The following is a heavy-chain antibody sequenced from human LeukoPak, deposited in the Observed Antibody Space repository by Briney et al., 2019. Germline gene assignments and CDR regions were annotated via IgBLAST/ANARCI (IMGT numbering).Heavy chain of an antibody. CDR1: GGSISSGSYY. CDR2: IYTSGST. Sequence: SETLSLTCTVSGGSISSGSYYWSWIRQPAGKGLEWIGRIYTSGSTNYNPSLKSRVTISVDTSKNQFSLKLSSVTAADTAVYYCARAERRVSNAFDICGHGTMVTVSS. J-gene: IGHJ3*02. CDR3: ARAERRVSNAFDI. D-gene: IGHD1-1*01. V-gene: IGHV4-61*02.